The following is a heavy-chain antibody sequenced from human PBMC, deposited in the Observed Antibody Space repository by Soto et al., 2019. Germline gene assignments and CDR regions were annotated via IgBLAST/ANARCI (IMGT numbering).Heavy chain of an antibody. Sequence: VKVSCKASGETFSFNIINCVRQATGQRIEWMGWMNPNSGNTGYAQKFQGRVTITKDTSKNQVVLTMTNMDPADTAIYFCAHRRGPGNWEIAFDSWGQGTLVTVSS. V-gene: IGHV1-8*02. CDR3: AHRRGPGNWEIAFDS. D-gene: IGHD1-26*01. CDR1: GETFSFNI. J-gene: IGHJ4*02. CDR2: MNPNSGNT.